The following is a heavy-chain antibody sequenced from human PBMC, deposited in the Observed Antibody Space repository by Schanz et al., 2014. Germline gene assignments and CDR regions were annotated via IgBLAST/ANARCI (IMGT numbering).Heavy chain of an antibody. Sequence: QLQLVQSGAEVKKPGSSVKVSCKLSGGTFSSYTISWMRQAPGQGLEWMGRIIPSLGLAKYEQKFQDKVTITADTSTTTAYMELSGLRSEDTAVHYCARGRGFYDYWGQGTLVTVSS. CDR3: ARGRGFYDY. CDR1: GGTFSSYT. J-gene: IGHJ4*02. CDR2: IIPSLGLA. V-gene: IGHV1-69*02. D-gene: IGHD3-10*01.